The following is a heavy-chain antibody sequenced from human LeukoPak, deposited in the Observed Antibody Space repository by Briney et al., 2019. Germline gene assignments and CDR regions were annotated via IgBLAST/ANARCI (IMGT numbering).Heavy chain of an antibody. V-gene: IGHV1-2*02. CDR2: INPNSGAT. Sequence: ASVKVSCKASGYTFSGYYIHWVRQAPGQGLEWMGWINPNSGATKYAQKFQGRVTMTRDTSISTAYMELSSLRSDGTAVYYCARYCSSTSCYFDPYAFDIWGQGTMVTVSS. D-gene: IGHD2-2*01. J-gene: IGHJ3*02. CDR3: ARYCSSTSCYFDPYAFDI. CDR1: GYTFSGYY.